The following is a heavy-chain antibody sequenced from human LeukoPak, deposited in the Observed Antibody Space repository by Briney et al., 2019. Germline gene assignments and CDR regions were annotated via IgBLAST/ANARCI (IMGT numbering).Heavy chain of an antibody. J-gene: IGHJ3*02. CDR2: IYSGGST. Sequence: GGSLRLSCAASGFTFSSYAMSWVRQAPGKGLEWVSVIYSGGSTYYADSVKGRFTISRHNSKNTLYLQMNSLRAEDTAVYYCARDRSPLSVATNNDAFDIWGQGTMVTVSS. D-gene: IGHD5-12*01. CDR3: ARDRSPLSVATNNDAFDI. V-gene: IGHV3-53*04. CDR1: GFTFSSYA.